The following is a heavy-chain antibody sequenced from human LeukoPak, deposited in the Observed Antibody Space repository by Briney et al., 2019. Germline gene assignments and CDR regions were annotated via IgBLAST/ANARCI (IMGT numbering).Heavy chain of an antibody. CDR1: GFTFSTYT. Sequence: GGPLRLSCAASGFTFSTYTIHWVRRTPGKGLEWVAVISYDGGVKYYADSVKGRFTISRDNSKNTLYLLMNSLRADDTAVYYCVRDGRGSYGSGSYYPPNPIFDYWGQGTLITVSS. CDR2: ISYDGGVK. CDR3: VRDGRGSYGSGSYYPPNPIFDY. V-gene: IGHV3-30-3*01. D-gene: IGHD3-10*01. J-gene: IGHJ4*02.